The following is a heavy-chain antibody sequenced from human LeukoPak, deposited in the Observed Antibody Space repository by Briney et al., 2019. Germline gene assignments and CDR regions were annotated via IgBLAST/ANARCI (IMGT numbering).Heavy chain of an antibody. CDR2: IYYSGST. Sequence: SETLSLTCAVSGGSISSGDYYWSWIRQPPGKGLEWIGYIYYSGSTYYNPSLKSRVTISVDTSKNQFSLKLSSVTAADTAVYYCATHSSSWLNWFDPWGQGTLVTVSS. V-gene: IGHV4-30-4*08. CDR1: GGSISSGDYY. J-gene: IGHJ5*02. CDR3: ATHSSSWLNWFDP. D-gene: IGHD6-13*01.